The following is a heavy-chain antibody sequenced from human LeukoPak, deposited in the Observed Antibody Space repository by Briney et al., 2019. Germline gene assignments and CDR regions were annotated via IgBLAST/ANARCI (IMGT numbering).Heavy chain of an antibody. CDR2: FDPEDGET. Sequence: ASVKVSCKVSGYTLTELSMHWVRQAPGKGLEWMGGFDPEDGETIYAQKFQGRVTMTEGTSTDTAYMELSSLRSEDTAVYYCATRLGSGSYYIDHFDYWGQGTLVTVSS. D-gene: IGHD3-10*01. CDR3: ATRLGSGSYYIDHFDY. CDR1: GYTLTELS. J-gene: IGHJ4*02. V-gene: IGHV1-24*01.